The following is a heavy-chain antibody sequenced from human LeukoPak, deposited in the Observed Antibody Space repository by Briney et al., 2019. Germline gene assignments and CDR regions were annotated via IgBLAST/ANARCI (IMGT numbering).Heavy chain of an antibody. V-gene: IGHV3-30*03. CDR1: GFTFSSYG. CDR3: ARHPGDSTGIVNYYYMDV. Sequence: GGSLRLSCAASGFTFSSYGMHWVRRGPGKGLEWVAIISFDGSNKYYGDSVKGRFTISRDNSNNTLFLQMNSLRPEDTAVYYCARHPGDSTGIVNYYYMDVWGKGTTVTVSS. J-gene: IGHJ6*03. D-gene: IGHD1-26*01. CDR2: ISFDGSNK.